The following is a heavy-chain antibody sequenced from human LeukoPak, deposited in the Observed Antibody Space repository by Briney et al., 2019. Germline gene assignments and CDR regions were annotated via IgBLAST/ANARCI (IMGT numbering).Heavy chain of an antibody. J-gene: IGHJ4*02. CDR3: ARENYNSSGYYYVWTDY. CDR2: ISSSGSTI. V-gene: IGHV3-11*04. CDR1: GFTFSDYH. D-gene: IGHD3-22*01. Sequence: GGSLRLSCAASGFTFSDYHMSWIRQAPGKGLEWVSYISSSGSTIYYADSVKGRFTISRDNAKNSLYLQMNSLRAEDTAVYYCARENYNSSGYYYVWTDYWGQGTLVTVSS.